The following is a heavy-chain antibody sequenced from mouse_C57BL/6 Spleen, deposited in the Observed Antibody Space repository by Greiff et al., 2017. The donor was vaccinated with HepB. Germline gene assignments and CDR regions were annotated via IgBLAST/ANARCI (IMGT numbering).Heavy chain of an antibody. CDR2: IDPANGNT. D-gene: IGHD3-2*02. V-gene: IGHV14-3*01. Sequence: EVQLQQSVAELVRPGASVKLSCTASGFTITNTYMHWVKQRPGQGLEWIGRIDPANGNTKYAPKCQGKATITADTSSNTTYLQLSSLTSEDTAIDYCDRSNSAGYEYAMDYWGQGTSVTVSS. J-gene: IGHJ4*01. CDR1: GFTITNTY. CDR3: DRSNSAGYEYAMDY.